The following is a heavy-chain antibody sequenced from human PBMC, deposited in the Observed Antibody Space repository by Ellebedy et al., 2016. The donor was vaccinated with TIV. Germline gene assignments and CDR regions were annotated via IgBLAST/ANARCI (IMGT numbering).Heavy chain of an antibody. J-gene: IGHJ4*02. CDR2: IGPRSDYK. D-gene: IGHD3-9*01. CDR1: GFTFSTYW. CDR3: AKELVSRDSLTFDY. V-gene: IGHV3-23*01. Sequence: GESLKISCAASGFTFSTYWMSWVRQAPGKGLEWVSAIGPRSDYKFYADSVKGRITISRDNSENTLFLQMHSLRGEDTAVYYCAKELVSRDSLTFDYWGQGVLVTVSS.